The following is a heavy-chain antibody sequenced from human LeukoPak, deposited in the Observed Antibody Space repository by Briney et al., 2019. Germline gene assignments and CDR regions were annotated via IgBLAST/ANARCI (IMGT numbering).Heavy chain of an antibody. CDR1: GFSFSTSW. J-gene: IGHJ4*02. CDR2: IKGDSADK. CDR3: SESLIS. Sequence: GGSLRLSCAASGFSFSTSWMDWVRQAPGKGLEWVANIKGDSADKDYVDPVKGRFIISRDNARNSLFLQMNNLKADDTAIYYCSESLISWGQGILVTVSS. V-gene: IGHV3-7*01. D-gene: IGHD1-26*01.